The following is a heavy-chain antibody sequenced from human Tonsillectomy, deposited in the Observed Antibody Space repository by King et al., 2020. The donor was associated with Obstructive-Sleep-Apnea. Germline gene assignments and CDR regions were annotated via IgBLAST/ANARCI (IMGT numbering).Heavy chain of an antibody. Sequence: LQLQESGPGLVKPSETLSLTCTVSGGSISSSRYYWGWIRQPPGKGLEWIGRIYYSGTTYYNPSLKSRVTIAVDTSKNQFSLKLSSVTVADTAVYYCARSADYGDYLFDYWGQGTLVTVSS. CDR2: IYYSGTT. J-gene: IGHJ4*02. CDR3: ARSADYGDYLFDY. D-gene: IGHD4-17*01. CDR1: GGSISSSRYY. V-gene: IGHV4-39*07.